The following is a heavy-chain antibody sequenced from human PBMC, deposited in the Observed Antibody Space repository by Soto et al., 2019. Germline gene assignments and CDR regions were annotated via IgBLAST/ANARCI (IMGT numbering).Heavy chain of an antibody. V-gene: IGHV4-39*01. CDR2: IYYSGST. Sequence: ETLSLTCTVSGGSISSSSYYWGWIRQPPGKGLEWIGSIYYSGSTYYNPSLKSRVTISVDTSKNQFSLKLSSVTAADTAVYYCARQPPPPPPWYSSSWFGGFDPWGQGTLVTVSS. J-gene: IGHJ5*02. CDR3: ARQPPPPPPWYSSSWFGGFDP. D-gene: IGHD6-13*01. CDR1: GGSISSSSYY.